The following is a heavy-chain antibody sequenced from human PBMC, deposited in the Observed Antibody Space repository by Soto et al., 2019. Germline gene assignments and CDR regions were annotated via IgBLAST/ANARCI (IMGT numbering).Heavy chain of an antibody. J-gene: IGHJ6*02. Sequence: QVQLVQSGAEVKKPGSSVKVSCKASGGTFSTYTINWVRQAPGQGLEWMGGIIPMFGTANYAQKFQGRVTITADESTSIAYMELISLRSEDTAVYYCARRYCISTRCHYYGMDVWGQGTTVTVSS. D-gene: IGHD2-2*01. CDR2: IIPMFGTA. CDR3: ARRYCISTRCHYYGMDV. V-gene: IGHV1-69*12. CDR1: GGTFSTYT.